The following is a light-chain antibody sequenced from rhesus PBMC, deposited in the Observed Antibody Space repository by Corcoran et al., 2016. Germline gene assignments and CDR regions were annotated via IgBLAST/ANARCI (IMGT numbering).Light chain of an antibody. V-gene: IGLV2-13*03. CDR2: EVS. CDR1: SSDIGAYNR. Sequence: QAAPTQSPSVSGSPGQSVTISCTGTSSDIGAYNRVSWYQQHPGKAPKLMIYEVSKRPSGVSDRFSGSKSGNTASLTISGLQAEDEADYYCNSYATSGTFDYIFGTGTRLTVL. CDR3: NSYATSGTFDYI. J-gene: IGLJ1*01.